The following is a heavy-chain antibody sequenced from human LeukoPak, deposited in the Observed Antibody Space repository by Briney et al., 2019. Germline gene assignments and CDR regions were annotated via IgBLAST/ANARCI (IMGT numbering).Heavy chain of an antibody. V-gene: IGHV3-7*01. CDR2: IKQDGSEK. J-gene: IGHJ3*02. D-gene: IGHD3-22*01. CDR3: ARGDYYDSSGYYFGDAFDI. CDR1: GFTFSSYW. Sequence: GGSLRLSCAASGFTFSSYWMGWVRQAPGKGLEWVANIKQDGSEKYYVDSVKGRFTISRDNAKNSLYLQMNSLRAEDTAVYYCARGDYYDSSGYYFGDAFDIWGQGTMVTVSS.